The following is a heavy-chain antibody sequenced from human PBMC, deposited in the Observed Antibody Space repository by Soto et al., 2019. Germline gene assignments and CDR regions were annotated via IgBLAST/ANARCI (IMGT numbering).Heavy chain of an antibody. CDR3: ARETGYSSGWRQDY. V-gene: IGHV3-74*01. CDR1: GFTFSSYW. J-gene: IGHJ4*02. Sequence: EVQLVESGGGLVQPGGSLRLSCAASGFTFSSYWMHWVRQAPGKGLVWVSRINSDGSSISYADSVKGRFTISRDNAKNTLYLQMNRLRAEDTAVYYCARETGYSSGWRQDYWGQGSLVAVSS. CDR2: INSDGSSI. D-gene: IGHD6-19*01.